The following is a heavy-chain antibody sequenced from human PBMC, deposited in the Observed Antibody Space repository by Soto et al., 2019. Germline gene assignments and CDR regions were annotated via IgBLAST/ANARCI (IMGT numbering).Heavy chain of an antibody. D-gene: IGHD3-10*01. Sequence: EVQLVESGGGLIQPGGSLRLSCAVSGFSVSSTYMSWVRQAPGKGLEWVSVMYSGGSAYYADSVKGRFSISRENSKNTMFLQMNSLRAEDTALYYCAGETYYYGSGNYGWFDPWGQGTLVTVSS. CDR3: AGETYYYGSGNYGWFDP. CDR2: MYSGGSA. J-gene: IGHJ5*02. CDR1: GFSVSSTY. V-gene: IGHV3-53*01.